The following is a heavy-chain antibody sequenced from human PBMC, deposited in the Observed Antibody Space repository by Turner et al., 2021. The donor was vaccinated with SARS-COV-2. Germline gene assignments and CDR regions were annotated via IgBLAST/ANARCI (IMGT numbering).Heavy chain of an antibody. CDR2: INSDGSST. CDR3: VREIIVVVPAADY. V-gene: IGHV3-74*01. CDR1: GFTFSSYW. Sequence: EVQLVESGGGLVQPGGSLRLSCAASGFTFSSYWMHWVRQAPGKVLVWFSRINSDGSSTSYADSVKGRFTISRDNAKNTLYLQMNSLRAEDTAVYYCVREIIVVVPAADYWGQGTLVTVSS. J-gene: IGHJ4*02. D-gene: IGHD2-2*01.